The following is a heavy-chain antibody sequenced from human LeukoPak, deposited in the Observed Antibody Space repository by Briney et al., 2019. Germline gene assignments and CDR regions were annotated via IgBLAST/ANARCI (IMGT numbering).Heavy chain of an antibody. D-gene: IGHD2/OR15-2a*01. CDR2: IDWDDDE. CDR1: GFSLSTIGMC. CDR3: ARTIGPGALDI. Sequence: SGPALVKPTQTLTLTCSFSGFSLSTIGMCVNWVRQPPGKALEWLARIDWDDDEYYNTSLKTRLTISKDTSKNQVVLTMTNMDPVDTATYFCARTIGPGALDIWGQGTMVTVSS. V-gene: IGHV2-70*11. J-gene: IGHJ3*02.